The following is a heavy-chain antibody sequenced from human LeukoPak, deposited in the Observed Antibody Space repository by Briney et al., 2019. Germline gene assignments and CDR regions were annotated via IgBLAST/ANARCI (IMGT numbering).Heavy chain of an antibody. CDR1: GYTFTGYY. D-gene: IGHD3-22*01. V-gene: IGHV1-2*02. CDR3: ARWGLGYYYDSSGYPELGY. Sequence: ASVKVSCKASGYTFTGYYMHWVRQAPGQGLEWMGWINPNSGGTNYAQKFQGRVTMTRDTSISTAYMELSRLRSDDTAVYYCARWGLGYYYDSSGYPELGYWGQGTLVTVSS. J-gene: IGHJ4*02. CDR2: INPNSGGT.